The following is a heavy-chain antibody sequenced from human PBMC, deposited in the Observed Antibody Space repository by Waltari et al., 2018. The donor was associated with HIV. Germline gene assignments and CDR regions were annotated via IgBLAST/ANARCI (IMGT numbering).Heavy chain of an antibody. J-gene: IGHJ5*02. CDR2: IYTRGSN. CDR3: ARTYSSGWHVSYVGFDP. CDR1: GGSISGGSHY. V-gene: IGHV4-61*02. Sequence: QVQLQESGPGLVKPSQTLSLTCTVSGGSISGGSHYWNWIRQPAGKGLEWIVRIYTRGSNNENSSLKSRVSRSGDTSKNQFSRTLSSLTAADTAGYYCARTYSSGWHVSYVGFDPWGQGTPVTVSS. D-gene: IGHD6-19*01.